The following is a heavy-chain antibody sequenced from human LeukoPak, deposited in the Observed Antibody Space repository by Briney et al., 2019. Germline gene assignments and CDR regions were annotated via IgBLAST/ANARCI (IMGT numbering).Heavy chain of an antibody. V-gene: IGHV3-11*06. CDR2: ISDSSGYT. D-gene: IGHD1-26*01. CDR1: GFTFSDYY. CDR3: ARDRVGGSYVFDI. J-gene: IGHJ3*02. Sequence: GGSLRLSCAASGFTFSDYYMSWIRQAPGKGLEWVSYISDSSGYTEDADSVKGRFTISRDNAKKSLYLQMNSLRAEDTAVYYCARDRVGGSYVFDIWGQGTMVTVSS.